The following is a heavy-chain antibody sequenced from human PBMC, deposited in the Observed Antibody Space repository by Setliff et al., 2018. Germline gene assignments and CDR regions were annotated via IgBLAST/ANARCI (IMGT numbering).Heavy chain of an antibody. J-gene: IGHJ4*02. V-gene: IGHV1-18*01. Sequence: ASVKVSCKASGYTFSHSGISWVRQAPGQGLEWMGWISSYTGNTYYAQKFQGRITLTTDRSTTTAYMELRSLESDDTAVYYCSRLVRYCTRTTCQRASGGEFWGQGTLVTV. D-gene: IGHD2-2*01. CDR2: ISSYTGNT. CDR1: GYTFSHSG. CDR3: SRLVRYCTRTTCQRASGGEF.